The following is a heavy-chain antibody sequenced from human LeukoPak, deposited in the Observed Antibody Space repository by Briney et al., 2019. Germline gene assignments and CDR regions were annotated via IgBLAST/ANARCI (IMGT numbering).Heavy chain of an antibody. J-gene: IGHJ4*02. CDR2: VFSRGTT. V-gene: IGHV4-4*07. D-gene: IGHD1-26*01. CDR1: GGSMNNYY. CDR3: ARSWAAKWELPGQSDS. Sequence: KPSETLSLTCTVSGGSMNNYYRNWIRQSPKKGLEWIGFVFSRGTTNFNPSFRSRLTMSIDTSRNQFSLRLTSMTAADTAVYFCARSWAAKWELPGQSDSWGQGRLVTVSS.